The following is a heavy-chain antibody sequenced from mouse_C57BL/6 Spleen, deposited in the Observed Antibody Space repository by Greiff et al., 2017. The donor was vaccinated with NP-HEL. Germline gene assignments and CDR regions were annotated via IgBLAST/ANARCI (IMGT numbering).Heavy chain of an antibody. D-gene: IGHD3-3*01. CDR2: INPSNGGT. CDR1: GYTFTSYW. V-gene: IGHV1-53*01. CDR3: ARWGGTGY. Sequence: VQLQQPGTELVKPGASVKLSCKASGYTFTSYWMHWVKQRPGQGLEWIGNINPSNGGTNYNEKFKGKATLTADKSSSTAYMELRSLTSEDSAVYFCARWGGTGYWGQGTTLTVSS. J-gene: IGHJ2*01.